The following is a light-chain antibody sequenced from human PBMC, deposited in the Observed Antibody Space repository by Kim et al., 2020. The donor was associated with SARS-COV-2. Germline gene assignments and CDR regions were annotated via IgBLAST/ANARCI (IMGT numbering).Light chain of an antibody. CDR1: QIVDSRY. CDR3: QQYGSSPGWT. Sequence: PGERATLSCRASQIVDSRYLAWYQQKPGQAPRLLIYGTSTRATGIPDRFSGGGSGTDFTLTINRLEPDDFAMYYCQQYGSSPGWTFGQGTKVEIK. CDR2: GTS. V-gene: IGKV3-20*01. J-gene: IGKJ1*01.